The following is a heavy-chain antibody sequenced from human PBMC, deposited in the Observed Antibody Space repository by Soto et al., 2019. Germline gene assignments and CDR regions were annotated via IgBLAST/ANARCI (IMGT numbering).Heavy chain of an antibody. D-gene: IGHD3-3*01. V-gene: IGHV3-30-3*01. Sequence: GGSLRLSCAASGFIFSSYAMHWVRQAPGKGLEWVAVISFDGSYKYYADSVKGRFTISRDNSKNTLCLQMNSLRAEDTAVYYCPRGYAFCSGYYYPYGMDVWGQGTTVTVSS. CDR3: PRGYAFCSGYYYPYGMDV. CDR1: GFIFSSYA. CDR2: ISFDGSYK. J-gene: IGHJ6*02.